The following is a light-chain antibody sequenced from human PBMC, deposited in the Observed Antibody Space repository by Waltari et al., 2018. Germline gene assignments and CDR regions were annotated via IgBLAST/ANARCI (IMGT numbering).Light chain of an antibody. CDR1: QSISSY. CDR3: QQSYSTPRS. J-gene: IGKJ2*04. V-gene: IGKV1-39*01. Sequence: DIQMTQSPSSLSASVGDIVTITCRASQSISSYLNWYQQKPGKAPKLLIYAASSLQSGVPSRISGSGSGTDFTLTISSLQPEDFATYYCQQSYSTPRSFGQGTKLEIK. CDR2: AAS.